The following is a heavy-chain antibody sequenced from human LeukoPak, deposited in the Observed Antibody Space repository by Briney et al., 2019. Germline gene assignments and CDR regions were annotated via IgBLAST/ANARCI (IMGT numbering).Heavy chain of an antibody. CDR3: ARQEYCSGGSCYTWFDP. Sequence: GESLKISCKGSGYSFTDYWIGWVRQMPGKGLEWMGIIYPADSDIRYSPSFQGQVTISADKSISTAYLQWSSLKASDTAMYYCARQEYCSGGSCYTWFDPWGQGTLVTVSS. CDR1: GYSFTDYW. J-gene: IGHJ5*02. CDR2: IYPADSDI. D-gene: IGHD2-15*01. V-gene: IGHV5-51*01.